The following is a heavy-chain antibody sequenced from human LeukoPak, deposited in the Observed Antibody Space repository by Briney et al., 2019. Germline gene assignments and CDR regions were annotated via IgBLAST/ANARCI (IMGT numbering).Heavy chain of an antibody. CDR1: GYTFTSYG. CDR2: INPSGGST. Sequence: ASVKVSCKASGYTFTSYGISWVRQAPGQGLEWMGWINPSGGSTSYAQKFQGRVTMTRDMSTSTVYMELSSLRSEDTAVYYCARGALMEYYYMDVWGKGTTVTVSS. D-gene: IGHD1-1*01. V-gene: IGHV1-46*01. J-gene: IGHJ6*03. CDR3: ARGALMEYYYMDV.